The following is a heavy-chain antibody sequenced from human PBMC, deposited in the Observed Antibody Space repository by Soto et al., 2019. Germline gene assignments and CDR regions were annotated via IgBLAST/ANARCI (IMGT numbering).Heavy chain of an antibody. CDR3: ARGRHILTGYYRPLNYGMDV. D-gene: IGHD3-9*01. V-gene: IGHV4-59*01. J-gene: IGHJ6*02. CDR1: GGSIRNYY. Sequence: SETLSLSCTVPGGSIRNYYNMWIRQPPGQGLEYIGFIYNSGNTNHNPSLKSRVTISVDTSKNQFSLKLTSVTAADTAVYHCARGRHILTGYYRPLNYGMDVWGQGTTVTVS. CDR2: IYNSGNT.